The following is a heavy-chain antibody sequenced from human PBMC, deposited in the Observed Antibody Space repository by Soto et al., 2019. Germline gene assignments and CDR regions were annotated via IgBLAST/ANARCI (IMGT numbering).Heavy chain of an antibody. CDR3: ARDKVVGSSSEYNWFDP. J-gene: IGHJ5*02. CDR2: IWYDGSNK. CDR1: GFTFSSYG. Sequence: QVQLVESGGGVVQPGRSLRLSCAASGFTFSSYGMHWVRQAPGKGLEWVAVIWYDGSNKYYADSVKGRFTISRVNSKNTLYLQMNSLRAEDTAVYYCARDKVVGSSSEYNWFDPWGQGTLVTVSS. D-gene: IGHD6-6*01. V-gene: IGHV3-33*01.